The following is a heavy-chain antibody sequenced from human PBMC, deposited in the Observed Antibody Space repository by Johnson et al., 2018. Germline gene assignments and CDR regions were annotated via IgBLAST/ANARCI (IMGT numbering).Heavy chain of an antibody. CDR2: INHSGNT. V-gene: IGHV4-34*01. CDR3: ASAQVLMVYAPSRTYYYRDV. D-gene: IGHD2-8*01. J-gene: IGHJ6*03. Sequence: VQLQQWGAGLLKPSETLSLTCAVYGGSFSGYYWSWIRQPPGKGLEWIGEINHSGNTNYNPSLKSRVIISVDPSKTQFPLRLSSVTAADTAVYYCASAQVLMVYAPSRTYYYRDVWDKGTTVTVSS. CDR1: GGSFSGYY.